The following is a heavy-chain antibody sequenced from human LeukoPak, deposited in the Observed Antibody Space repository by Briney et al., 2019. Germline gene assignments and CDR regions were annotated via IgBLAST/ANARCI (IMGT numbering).Heavy chain of an antibody. V-gene: IGHV4-4*07. D-gene: IGHD3-3*01. CDR2: IYISGST. Sequence: SETLSLTCTVSGGSISGHYWTWIRQPAGKGLEWIGRIYISGSTGYNPSLKSRVTMSVDTSKNQFSLKLTSVTAADTAMYYCARSWSGRVTAADIWGQGTMVTVSS. CDR1: GGSISGHY. J-gene: IGHJ3*02. CDR3: ARSWSGRVTAADI.